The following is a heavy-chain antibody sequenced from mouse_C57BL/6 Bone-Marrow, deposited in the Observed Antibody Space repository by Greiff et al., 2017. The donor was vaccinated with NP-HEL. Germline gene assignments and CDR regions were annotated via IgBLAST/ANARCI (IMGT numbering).Heavy chain of an antibody. CDR1: GFNIKDYY. J-gene: IGHJ1*03. Sequence: VQLQQSGAELVRPGASVKLSCTASGFNIKDYYMHWVKQRPEQGLEWIGRIDPEDGDTEYAPKFQGKATMTADPSSNTAYLQLSSLTSEDTAVYYCTTDYYGSYWYFDVWGTGTTVTVSS. CDR3: TTDYYGSYWYFDV. V-gene: IGHV14-1*01. CDR2: IDPEDGDT. D-gene: IGHD1-1*01.